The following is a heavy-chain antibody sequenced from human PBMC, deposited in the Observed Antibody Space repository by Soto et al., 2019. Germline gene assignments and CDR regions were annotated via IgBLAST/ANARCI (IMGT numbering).Heavy chain of an antibody. CDR1: GFSLSTSGMC. D-gene: IGHD2-15*01. Sequence: KSGPTLVNPTQTLTLTCTFSGFSLSTSGMCVSWIRQPPGKALEWLALIDWDDDKYYSTSLKTRLTISKDTSKNQVVLTMTNVDPVDTATYYCARRSPHCSGGSCYLDYWGQGTLVTVSS. CDR3: ARRSPHCSGGSCYLDY. V-gene: IGHV2-70*01. CDR2: IDWDDDK. J-gene: IGHJ4*02.